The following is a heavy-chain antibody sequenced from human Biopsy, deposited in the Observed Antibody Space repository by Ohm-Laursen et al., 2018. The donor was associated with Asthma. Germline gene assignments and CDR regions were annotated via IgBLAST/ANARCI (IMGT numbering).Heavy chain of an antibody. CDR1: GLSLSTSVVG. J-gene: IGHJ5*02. D-gene: IGHD6-6*01. Sequence: TQTLTLTCTFSGLSLSTSVVGAGWIRQPPGKALEWLALIYWDDDKRYSPSLKRRLTITQDTSKNQVVLTMTNMDPVDTATYYCAHQYSSLRGWAFDPWGQGTLVTVSS. CDR2: IYWDDDK. CDR3: AHQYSSLRGWAFDP. V-gene: IGHV2-5*02.